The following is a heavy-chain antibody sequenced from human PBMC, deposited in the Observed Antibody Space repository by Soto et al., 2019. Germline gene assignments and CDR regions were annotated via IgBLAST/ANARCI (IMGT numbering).Heavy chain of an antibody. Sequence: QVQLVQSGAEVKKPGSSVKVSCKASGGTFSSYTISWVRQAPGQGLEWMGRIIPILGIANYAQKFQGRVTITADQSTSTAYMELRSLRSEDTAVYYCARAHPVLKELIVAATPFDFYIWGQGTMVTVSS. CDR2: IIPILGIA. D-gene: IGHD2-15*01. V-gene: IGHV1-69*02. CDR1: GGTFSSYT. CDR3: ARAHPVLKELIVAATPFDFYI. J-gene: IGHJ3*02.